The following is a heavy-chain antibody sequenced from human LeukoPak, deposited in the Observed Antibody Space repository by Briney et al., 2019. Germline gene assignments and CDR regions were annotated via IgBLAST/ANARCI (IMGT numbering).Heavy chain of an antibody. Sequence: GGSLRLSCAASGFTFSSYSINWVRQAPGKGLEWVSSISSSSNYIYYADSVKGRFTISRDNAKNSLYLQMNSLRAEDTAVYYCARDPSLTTGYYYYMDVWGKGTTVTVSS. CDR1: GFTFSSYS. D-gene: IGHD2-8*02. CDR3: ARDPSLTTGYYYYMDV. V-gene: IGHV3-21*01. CDR2: ISSSSNYI. J-gene: IGHJ6*03.